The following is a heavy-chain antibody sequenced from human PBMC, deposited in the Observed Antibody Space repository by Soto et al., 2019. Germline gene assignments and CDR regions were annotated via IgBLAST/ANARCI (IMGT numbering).Heavy chain of an antibody. J-gene: IGHJ4*02. V-gene: IGHV4-34*01. CDR1: GGSFSGYY. D-gene: IGHD3-10*01. Sequence: SETLSLTCAVYGGSFSGYYWSWIRQPPGKGLEWIGEINHSGSTNYNPSLKSRVTISVDTSKNQFSLKLSSVTAADTAVYYCANRDYYGSGSYYKYLAYFDYWGQGTLVTVSS. CDR3: ANRDYYGSGSYYKYLAYFDY. CDR2: INHSGST.